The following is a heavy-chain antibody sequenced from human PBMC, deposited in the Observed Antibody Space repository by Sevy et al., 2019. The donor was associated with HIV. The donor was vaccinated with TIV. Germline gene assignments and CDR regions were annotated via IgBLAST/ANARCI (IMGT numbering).Heavy chain of an antibody. Sequence: GGSLRLSCAASGFTFSSYSMNWVRQAPGKGLEWVSSISSSSYIYYADSVKGRFTISRDNAKNSLYLQMNSLRAEDTAVYYCAREGASGGDIVVVPAAMEVDVWGKGTTVTVSS. CDR1: GFTFSSYS. V-gene: IGHV3-21*01. D-gene: IGHD2-2*01. CDR2: ISSSSYI. CDR3: AREGASGGDIVVVPAAMEVDV. J-gene: IGHJ6*04.